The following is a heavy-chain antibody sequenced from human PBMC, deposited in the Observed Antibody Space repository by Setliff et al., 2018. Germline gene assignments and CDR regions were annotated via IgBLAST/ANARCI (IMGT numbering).Heavy chain of an antibody. D-gene: IGHD1-26*01. CDR1: GFTFDDYA. J-gene: IGHJ3*02. CDR2: ISWNSGSR. Sequence: GGSLRLSCAASGFTFDDYAMHWVRQAPGKGLEWVSGISWNSGSRGYADSVKGRFTISRDNAKNSLYLQMNSLRAEDMALYYCAKDATAGGSDAFDIWGQGTMVTVSS. CDR3: AKDATAGGSDAFDI. V-gene: IGHV3-9*03.